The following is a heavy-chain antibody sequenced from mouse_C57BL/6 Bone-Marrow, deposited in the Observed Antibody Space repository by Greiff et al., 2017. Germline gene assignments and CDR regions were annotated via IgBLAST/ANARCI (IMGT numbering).Heavy chain of an antibody. CDR2: ISYDGSN. J-gene: IGHJ3*01. CDR3: ARDVTAQATLFAY. D-gene: IGHD3-2*02. Sequence: EVQLVESGPGLVKPSQSLSLTCSVTGYSITSGYYWNWIRQFPGNKLEWMGYISYDGSNNYNPSLKNRISITRDTSKNQFFLKLNSVTTEDTATYYCARDVTAQATLFAYWGQGTLVTVSA. V-gene: IGHV3-6*01. CDR1: GYSITSGYY.